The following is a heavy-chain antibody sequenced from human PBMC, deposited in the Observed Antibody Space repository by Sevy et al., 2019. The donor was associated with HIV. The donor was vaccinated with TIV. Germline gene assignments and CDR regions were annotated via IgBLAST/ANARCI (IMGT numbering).Heavy chain of an antibody. J-gene: IGHJ6*03. V-gene: IGHV3-23*01. CDR2: ISGSGVNT. CDR3: AKCLYTGIGADYYYCMDV. D-gene: IGHD3-16*01. Sequence: GGSLRLSCAASGFTFSSYATSWVRQAPGKGLEWVSTISGSGVNTFYADSAKGRFTISRDNSKNTLYLQMNSLRAEDTAIYYCAKCLYTGIGADYYYCMDVWGKGTTVTVSS. CDR1: GFTFSSYA.